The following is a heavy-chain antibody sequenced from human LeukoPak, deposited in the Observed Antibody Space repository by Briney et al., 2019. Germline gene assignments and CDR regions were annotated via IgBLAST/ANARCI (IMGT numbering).Heavy chain of an antibody. V-gene: IGHV1-2*02. CDR3: ALIVVVTDSDY. D-gene: IGHD2-21*02. CDR2: INPNSGGT. J-gene: IGHJ4*02. CDR1: GYILTAYY. Sequence: ASVKVSCKASGYILTAYYMHWVRQAPGQGLEWMGWINPNSGGTNYAQKFQGRVTMTRDTSISTAYMELSRLRSDDTAVYYCALIVVVTDSDYWGQGTLVTVSS.